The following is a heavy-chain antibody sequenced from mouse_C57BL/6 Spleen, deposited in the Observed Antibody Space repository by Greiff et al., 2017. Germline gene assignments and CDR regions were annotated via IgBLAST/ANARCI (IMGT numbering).Heavy chain of an antibody. J-gene: IGHJ2*01. CDR3: AREGDGYYPFDY. CDR1: GYAFSSSW. D-gene: IGHD2-3*01. V-gene: IGHV1-82*01. CDR2: IYPGDGDT. Sequence: VQLQQSGPELVKPGASVKISCKASGYAFSSSWMNWVKQRPGKGLEWIGRIYPGDGDTNYNGKFKGKATLTADKSSSTAYMQLSSLTSEDSAVYFCAREGDGYYPFDYWGQGTTLTVSS.